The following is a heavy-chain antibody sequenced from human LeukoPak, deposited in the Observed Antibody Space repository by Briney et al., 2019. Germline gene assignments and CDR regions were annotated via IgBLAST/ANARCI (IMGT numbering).Heavy chain of an antibody. J-gene: IGHJ4*02. Sequence: GESLKISCKGSGYSFTSYWIGWVRQMPGKGLEWMGIIYPGDSDTRYSPSFQGQVTISADKSISTAYLQWSSLKASDTAMYYCARSIAVAGSGGYYFDYWGQGTLVTVSP. CDR2: IYPGDSDT. D-gene: IGHD6-19*01. V-gene: IGHV5-51*01. CDR3: ARSIAVAGSGGYYFDY. CDR1: GYSFTSYW.